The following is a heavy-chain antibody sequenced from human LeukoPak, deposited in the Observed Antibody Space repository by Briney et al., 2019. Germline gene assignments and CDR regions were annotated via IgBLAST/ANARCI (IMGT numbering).Heavy chain of an antibody. CDR3: ATNTSSWSFDY. V-gene: IGHV3-23*01. CDR2: ISSSGAGT. Sequence: GGSLRLPCAASGFTFSSYAMSWVRQAPGKGLEWVSAISSSGAGTYYADSVKGRFTISRDNSKNTLYLQMHSLRAEDTAVYYCATNTSSWSFDYWGQGTLVTVSS. J-gene: IGHJ4*02. D-gene: IGHD6-13*01. CDR1: GFTFSSYA.